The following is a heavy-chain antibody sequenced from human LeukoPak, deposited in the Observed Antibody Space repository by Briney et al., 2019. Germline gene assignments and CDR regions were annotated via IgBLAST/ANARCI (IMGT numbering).Heavy chain of an antibody. V-gene: IGHV3-64*01. Sequence: GGSLRLSCAASGFTFSSYAMHCVRQAPGKGLEYVSAISSNGGSTYYANSVKGRFTISRDNSKNTLYLQMGSLRAEDMAVYYCARATTGIVGATTAFDYWGQGTLVTVSS. CDR3: ARATTGIVGATTAFDY. D-gene: IGHD1-26*01. J-gene: IGHJ4*02. CDR1: GFTFSSYA. CDR2: ISSNGGST.